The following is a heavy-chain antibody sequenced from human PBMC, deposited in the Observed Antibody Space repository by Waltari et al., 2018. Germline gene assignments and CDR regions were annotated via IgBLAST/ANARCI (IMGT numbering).Heavy chain of an antibody. Sequence: QVPLQQWGAGLLKPSETLSLTCAVYGGSFSGYYWSWIRQPPGKGLEWIGEINHSGSTNYNPSLKSRVTISVDTSKNQFSLKLSSVTAADTAVYYCARGAVAGNSYWGQGTLVTVSS. CDR3: ARGAVAGNSY. D-gene: IGHD6-19*01. J-gene: IGHJ4*02. V-gene: IGHV4-34*01. CDR2: INHSGST. CDR1: GGSFSGYY.